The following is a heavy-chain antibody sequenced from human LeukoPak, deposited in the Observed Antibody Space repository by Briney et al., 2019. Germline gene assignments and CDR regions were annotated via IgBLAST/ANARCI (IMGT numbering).Heavy chain of an antibody. Sequence: PSETLSLTCTVSGGSISSGDYSWSWIRQPPGKGPEWMGYIFHTGSTYYNPSLKSRVTISLDMSTNQFSLRLSSVTAADTAVYYCARDLLSWGYYDSSGYYFDYWGQGTLVTVSS. CDR3: ARDLLSWGYYDSSGYYFDY. CDR2: IFHTGST. J-gene: IGHJ4*02. CDR1: GGSISSGDYS. D-gene: IGHD3-22*01. V-gene: IGHV4-30-2*01.